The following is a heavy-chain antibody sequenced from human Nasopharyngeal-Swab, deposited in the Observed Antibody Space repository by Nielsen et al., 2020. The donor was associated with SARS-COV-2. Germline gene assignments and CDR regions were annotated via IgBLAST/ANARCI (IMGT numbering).Heavy chain of an antibody. CDR2: INQDGSEQ. CDR3: ARDLAGSDY. D-gene: IGHD6-13*01. V-gene: IGHV3-7*01. Sequence: GESLKISCAASGFTFSTYWMSWVRQAPGKGLEWVANINQDGSEQYYVDSVKGRFTISRDNAKTSLYLQMNSLRADDTVVYYCARDLAGSDYWGQGTLVTVSS. J-gene: IGHJ4*02. CDR1: GFTFSTYW.